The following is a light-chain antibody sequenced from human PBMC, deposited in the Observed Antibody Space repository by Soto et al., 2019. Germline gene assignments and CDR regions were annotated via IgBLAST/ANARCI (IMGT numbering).Light chain of an antibody. Sequence: EIVLTQSPATLSLSPGERATLSCMASQSVSSYLAWYPQKPGQAPRLLIYDASNRATGIPARFIGSGSRPDVTHTISSLEPEDFAVYYCQQRSNWPPYTFGEGTKLEIK. V-gene: IGKV3-11*01. J-gene: IGKJ2*01. CDR2: DAS. CDR3: QQRSNWPPYT. CDR1: QSVSSY.